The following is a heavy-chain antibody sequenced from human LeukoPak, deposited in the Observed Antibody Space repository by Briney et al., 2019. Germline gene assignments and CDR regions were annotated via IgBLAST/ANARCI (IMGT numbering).Heavy chain of an antibody. V-gene: IGHV4-38-2*01. CDR3: ARGGVGATDDY. CDR2: IYHSGST. CDR1: GFTFGDYY. Sequence: GSLRLSCAASGFTFGDYYMSWVRRAPGKGLEWIGSIYHSGSTYYNPSLKSRVTISVDTSKNQFSLKLSSVTAADTAVYYCARGGVGATDDYWGQGTLVTVSS. J-gene: IGHJ4*02. D-gene: IGHD1-26*01.